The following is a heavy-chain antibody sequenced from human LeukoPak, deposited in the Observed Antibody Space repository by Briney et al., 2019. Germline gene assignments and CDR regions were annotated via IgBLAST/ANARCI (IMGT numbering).Heavy chain of an antibody. D-gene: IGHD3-22*01. CDR1: GYPFTTYT. V-gene: IGHV7-4-1*02. J-gene: IGHJ4*02. CDR3: ARAETVWASDYDNNGYYDY. Sequence: ASVKVSCKASGYPFTTYTMNWVRQAPGQGLEWMGWINTNTGSPTYAQAFTGRFFFSLDTSVSTAFLQINSLRAEDTAVYFCARAETVWASDYDNNGYYDYWGQGTLVTVSS. CDR2: INTNTGSP.